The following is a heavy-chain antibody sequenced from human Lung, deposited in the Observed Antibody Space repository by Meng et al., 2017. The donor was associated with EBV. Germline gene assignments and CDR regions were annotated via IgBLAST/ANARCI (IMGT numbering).Heavy chain of an antibody. V-gene: IGHV6-1*01. Sequence: HVSLHDSGPGLVNPAQTIQLTFSISGESVHSSSAAWTGIRQPPTTGLWWRGRTYYRSKWYNDYAIFVKSRMTINPDTSKNQFSLELNAVTPEDTAVYYCAREATSVFDLWGRGTLVTVSS. CDR2: TYYRSKWYN. J-gene: IGHJ2*01. CDR1: GESVHSSSAA. CDR3: AREATSVFDL.